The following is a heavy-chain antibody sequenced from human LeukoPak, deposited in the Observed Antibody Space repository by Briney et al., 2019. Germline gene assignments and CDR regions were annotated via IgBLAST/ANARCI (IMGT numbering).Heavy chain of an antibody. Sequence: GGSLRLSCAASGFTFSSYAMHWVRQAPGKGLEYVSAISSNGGSTYYANSVKGRFTISRDNSKNTLYLQMGSLRAEDMAVYYCARGRRSWPRCFFDYWGQGTLVTVSS. CDR1: GFTFSSYA. D-gene: IGHD1-26*01. CDR2: ISSNGGST. CDR3: ARGRRSWPRCFFDY. V-gene: IGHV3-64*01. J-gene: IGHJ4*02.